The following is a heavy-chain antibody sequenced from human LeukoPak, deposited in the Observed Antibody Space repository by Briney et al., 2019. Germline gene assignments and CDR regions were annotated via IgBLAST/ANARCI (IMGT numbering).Heavy chain of an antibody. CDR2: LEGVSGFGRADDT. D-gene: IGHD3-3*01. V-gene: IGHV3-13*03. Sequence: GGSLRLSCAGCGFTLSSYDMHWVRQTTGKGLEGVSGLEGVSGFGRADDTFFSGSLKGQFNISTENAKNSLYLQMNSLRAGDTAVYYCARDLVYDFWSGHTRFDPWGQGTLVTVSS. CDR1: GFTLSSYD. CDR3: ARDLVYDFWSGHTRFDP. J-gene: IGHJ5*02.